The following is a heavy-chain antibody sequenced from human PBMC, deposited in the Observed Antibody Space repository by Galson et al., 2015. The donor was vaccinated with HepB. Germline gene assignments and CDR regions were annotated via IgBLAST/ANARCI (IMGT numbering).Heavy chain of an antibody. D-gene: IGHD3-22*01. CDR3: ASTYDSSGYYSEYFQH. CDR2: ITPSGGST. V-gene: IGHV1-46*03. J-gene: IGHJ1*01. Sequence: SVKVSCKASGYTFTGYYMHWARQAPGQGLEWMGIITPSGGSTSYAQKFQGRVTMTRDTSTSTVYMELSSLRSEDTAVYYCASTYDSSGYYSEYFQHWGQGTLVTVSS. CDR1: GYTFTGYY.